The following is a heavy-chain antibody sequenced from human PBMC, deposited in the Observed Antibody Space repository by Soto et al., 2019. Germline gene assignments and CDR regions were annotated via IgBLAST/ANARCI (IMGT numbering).Heavy chain of an antibody. CDR2: IYWADDK. Sequence: GPTTGNPTPTLPLTCTFSGFSITGNGEGVGWIRQPPRKALEWLALIYWADDKRYSPSLRNRITITLDNSKDQVILTMTDMGPADTATYYCAPGSVQLLATFHYFESWGQGTQVTVSS. CDR3: APGSVQLLATFHYFES. D-gene: IGHD6-19*01. J-gene: IGHJ4*02. CDR1: GFSITGNGEG. V-gene: IGHV2-5*02.